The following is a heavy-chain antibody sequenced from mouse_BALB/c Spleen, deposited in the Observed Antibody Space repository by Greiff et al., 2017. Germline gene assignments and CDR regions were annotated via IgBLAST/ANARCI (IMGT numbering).Heavy chain of an antibody. CDR3: TRGGSYVDYAMDY. V-gene: IGHV5-6-4*01. CDR1: GFTFSSYT. Sequence: EVQLVESGAGLVKPGGSLKLSCAASGFTFSSYTMSWVRQTPEKRLEWVATISSGGSYTYYPHSVKGRFTISRDNAKNTLYLQLSSLTSEDTAMSYCTRGGSYVDYAMDYWGQGTSVTVSS. D-gene: IGHD1-1*02. J-gene: IGHJ4*01. CDR2: ISSGGSYT.